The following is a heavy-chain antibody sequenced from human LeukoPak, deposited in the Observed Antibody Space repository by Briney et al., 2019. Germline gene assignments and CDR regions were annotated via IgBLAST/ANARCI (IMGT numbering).Heavy chain of an antibody. Sequence: VASVTVSCKASGYTFTGYYMHWVRQAPGQGLEWMGWINPNSGGTNYAQKFQGRVTMTRDTSISTAYMELSRLRSDDTAVYYCARDPGYLPHPFDYWGQGTLVTVSS. D-gene: IGHD1-1*01. CDR2: INPNSGGT. CDR3: ARDPGYLPHPFDY. V-gene: IGHV1-2*02. J-gene: IGHJ4*02. CDR1: GYTFTGYY.